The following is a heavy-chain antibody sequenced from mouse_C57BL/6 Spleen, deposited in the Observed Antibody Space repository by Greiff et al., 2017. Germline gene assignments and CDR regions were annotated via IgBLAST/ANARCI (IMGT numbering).Heavy chain of an antibody. V-gene: IGHV1-52*01. J-gene: IGHJ2*02. CDR3: ARWGIYYGSSYNY. CDR2: IDPSDSET. D-gene: IGHD1-1*01. Sequence: VQLQQPGAELVRPGSSVKLSCKASGYTFTSYWMHWVKQRPIQGLEWIGNIDPSDSETHYNQKFKDKATLTVDKSSSTAYMQLSSLTSEDAAVYSCARWGIYYGSSYNYWGQGTSLTVSS. CDR1: GYTFTSYW.